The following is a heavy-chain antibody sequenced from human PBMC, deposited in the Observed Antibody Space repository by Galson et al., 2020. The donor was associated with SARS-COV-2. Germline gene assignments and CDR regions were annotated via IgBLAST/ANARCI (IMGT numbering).Heavy chain of an antibody. V-gene: IGHV3-21*01. CDR1: GFTFSSYS. CDR2: ISSSSSYI. D-gene: IGHD3-3*01. Sequence: GESLKISCAASGFTFSSYSMNWVRQAPGKGLEWVSSISSSSSYIYYADSVKGRFTISRDNAKNSLYLQMNSLRAEDTAVYYCARVRFLEWLFTGMDVWGQGTTVTVSS. CDR3: ARVRFLEWLFTGMDV. J-gene: IGHJ6*02.